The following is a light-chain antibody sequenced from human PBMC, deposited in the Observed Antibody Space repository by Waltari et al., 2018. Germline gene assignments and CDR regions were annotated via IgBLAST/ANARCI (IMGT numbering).Light chain of an antibody. Sequence: EIVLTQTPGTMTLSQGERATLYCRASQSVSSSYLAWYQQKPGQAPRLLIYGASSRATGIPDRFSGSGSGTDFTLTISRLEPEDFAVYYCQQYGSSPLTFGGGTKVEIK. CDR2: GAS. CDR3: QQYGSSPLT. CDR1: QSVSSSY. J-gene: IGKJ4*01. V-gene: IGKV3-20*01.